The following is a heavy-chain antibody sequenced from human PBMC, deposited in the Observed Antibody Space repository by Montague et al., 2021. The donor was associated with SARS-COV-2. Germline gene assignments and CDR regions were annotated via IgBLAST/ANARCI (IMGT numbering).Heavy chain of an antibody. D-gene: IGHD6-13*01. CDR3: ARVGCQKLVRLSGMDD. CDR1: GGSISSSSYY. J-gene: IGHJ4*02. CDR2: IYYSGST. Sequence: SETLSLTCTVSGGSISSSSYYWGWIRQPPGKGLEWIGSIYYSGSTYYNPSLKSRVTISVDTSKNQFSLKLSSVTAADTAVYYCARVGCQKLVRLSGMDDWGQGTLVTVSS. V-gene: IGHV4-39*07.